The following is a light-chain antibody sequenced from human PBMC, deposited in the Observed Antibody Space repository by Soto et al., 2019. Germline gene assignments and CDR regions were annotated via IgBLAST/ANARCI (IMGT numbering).Light chain of an antibody. CDR1: QSISSW. CDR3: QQYNSYSVT. J-gene: IGKJ1*01. Sequence: DIQMTQSPSTLSASVGDRVTITCRASQSISSWLTWYQQQPGKAPKLLIYQASILESGVPSRFSGSGSGTEFTLTISSLQPDDFATYYCQQYNSYSVTFGQGTKVEIK. CDR2: QAS. V-gene: IGKV1-5*03.